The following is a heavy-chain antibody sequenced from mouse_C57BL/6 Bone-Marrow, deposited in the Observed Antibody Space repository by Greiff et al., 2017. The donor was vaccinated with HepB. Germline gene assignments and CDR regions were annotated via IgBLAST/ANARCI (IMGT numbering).Heavy chain of an antibody. CDR1: GFPFRAYY. CDR2: ISNGGGSP. V-gene: IGHV5-12*01. Sequence: EVKLVESGGGLVQPGGSLKLSCAASGFPFRAYYMYWVRPTPEKRLEWVAYISNGGGSPYYPDTVKGRFTISRDNAKNTLYLQMSRLKSEDTAMYYGARRGVYYGNYVGYWGQGTTLTVSS. D-gene: IGHD2-1*01. J-gene: IGHJ2*01. CDR3: ARRGVYYGNYVGY.